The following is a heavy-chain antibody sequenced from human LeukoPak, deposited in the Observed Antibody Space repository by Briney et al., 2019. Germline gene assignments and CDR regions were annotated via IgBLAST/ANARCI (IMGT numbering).Heavy chain of an antibody. CDR2: IIPIFGTA. V-gene: IGHV1-69*13. CDR3: ARQYCSSTSCPKDP. CDR1: GGTFSSYA. Sequence: SVKVSCXASGGTFSSYAISWVRQAPGQGLEWMEGIIPIFGTANYAQKFQGRVTITADESTSTAYMELSSLRSEDTAVYYCARQYCSSTSCPKDPWGQGTLVTVSS. J-gene: IGHJ5*02. D-gene: IGHD2-2*01.